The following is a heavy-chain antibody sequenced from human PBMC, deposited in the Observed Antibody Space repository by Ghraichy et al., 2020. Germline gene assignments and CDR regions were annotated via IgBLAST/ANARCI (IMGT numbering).Heavy chain of an antibody. Sequence: SETLSLTCAVYGGSFSGYSWSWIRQPPGKGLDWIGKINLRGSTNYNPSLKSRVTISVDTSKNKFSLKLSSVTAADTAVYYWARVPKLRTYSRGWDRVLNYYSNGMDGWGQGTTVT. CDR1: GGSFSGYS. D-gene: IGHD6-19*01. V-gene: IGHV4-34*01. CDR3: ARVPKLRTYSRGWDRVLNYYSNGMDG. J-gene: IGHJ6*02. CDR2: INLRGST.